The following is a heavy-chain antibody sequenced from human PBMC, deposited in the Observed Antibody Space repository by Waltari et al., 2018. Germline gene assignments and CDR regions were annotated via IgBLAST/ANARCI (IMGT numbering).Heavy chain of an antibody. Sequence: EVLLLASGGGLVQRGGSLRLCRAASGFAFSNYAMNWGRQAPGKGLEWLAVIAGSNGKTYYADSVKGRFTISRDNYRNILYLQISSLRAEDTAVYYCAKLAFFDSIYYSDRWGQGTLVTVSS. CDR1: GFAFSNYA. CDR2: IAGSNGKT. D-gene: IGHD1-26*01. V-gene: IGHV3-23*01. CDR3: AKLAFFDSIYYSDR. J-gene: IGHJ4*02.